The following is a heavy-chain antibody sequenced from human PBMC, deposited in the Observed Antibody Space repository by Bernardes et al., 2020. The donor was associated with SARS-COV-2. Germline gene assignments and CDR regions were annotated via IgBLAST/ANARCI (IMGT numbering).Heavy chain of an antibody. D-gene: IGHD3-3*01. V-gene: IGHV1-18*01. CDR2: ISPHNGTT. J-gene: IGHJ4*02. CDR1: GYTFTSYA. CDR3: ARDWRGSSDYLDS. Sequence: ASVKVSCKTSGYTFTSYAFSWVRQAPGQGLEWMGWISPHNGTTEYSQKFQDRVTMTTDTSTSTAYLELRSLRSDDTALYYCARDWRGSSDYLDSWGQGTLVTVSS.